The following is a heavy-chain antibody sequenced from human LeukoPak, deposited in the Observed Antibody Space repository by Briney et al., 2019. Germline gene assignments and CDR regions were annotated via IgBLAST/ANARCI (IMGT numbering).Heavy chain of an antibody. CDR3: AKGPSYGSGWPFDY. CDR2: ISYDGSNK. J-gene: IGHJ4*02. V-gene: IGHV3-30*18. Sequence: GGSLRLSCAASGFTFSSYGMHWVRQAPGKGLEWVAVISYDGSNKYYADSVKGRFTISRDNSKNTLYLQMNSLRAEDTALYYCAKGPSYGSGWPFDYWGQGPLVPVSS. CDR1: GFTFSSYG. D-gene: IGHD6-19*01.